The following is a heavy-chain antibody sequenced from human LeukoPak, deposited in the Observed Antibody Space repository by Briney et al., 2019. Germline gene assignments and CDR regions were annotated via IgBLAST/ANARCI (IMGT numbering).Heavy chain of an antibody. D-gene: IGHD3-22*01. CDR3: TTGMRDYYDSSGYYFWY. Sequence: GGSLRLSCAASGFTVSSNYMSWVRQAPGKGLEWVGRIKSKTDGGTTDYAAPVKGRFTISRDDSKNTLYLQMNSLKTEDTAVYYCTTGMRDYYDSSGYYFWYWGQGTLVTVSS. CDR1: GFTVSSNY. CDR2: IKSKTDGGTT. J-gene: IGHJ4*02. V-gene: IGHV3-15*01.